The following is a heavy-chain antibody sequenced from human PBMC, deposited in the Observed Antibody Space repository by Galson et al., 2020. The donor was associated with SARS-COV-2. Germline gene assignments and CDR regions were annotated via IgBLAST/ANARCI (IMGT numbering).Heavy chain of an antibody. J-gene: IGHJ2*01. CDR1: GFTFSSYA. D-gene: IGHD1-26*01. Sequence: GGPLRLSCAASGFTFSSYAMSWVRQSPGKGLEWVSLISASGSDTFYADSVKGRFTISRDNYRYTLFLQMDSLRAEDTAVYYCAKRYSGSRYWYFDLWGRGTLVTVSS. CDR2: ISASGSDT. V-gene: IGHV3-23*01. CDR3: AKRYSGSRYWYFDL.